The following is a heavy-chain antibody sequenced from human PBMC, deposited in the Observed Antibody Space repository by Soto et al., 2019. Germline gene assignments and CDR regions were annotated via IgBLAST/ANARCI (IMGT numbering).Heavy chain of an antibody. CDR1: GFTFSSYA. CDR2: ISGSGGST. Sequence: PGGSLRLSCAASGFTFSSYAMSWVRQAPGKGLEWVSAISGSGGSTYYADSVKGRFTISRDNSKNTLYLQMNSMRAEDTAVYYCAKELRPYMIVVVNTDYWGQGTLVTVS. J-gene: IGHJ4*02. V-gene: IGHV3-23*01. CDR3: AKELRPYMIVVVNTDY. D-gene: IGHD3-22*01.